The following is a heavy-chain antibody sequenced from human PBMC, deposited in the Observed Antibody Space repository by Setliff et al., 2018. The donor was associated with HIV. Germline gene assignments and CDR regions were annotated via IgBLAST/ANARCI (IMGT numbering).Heavy chain of an antibody. D-gene: IGHD3-22*01. CDR2: INHSGST. CDR3: ASLPPLYDSSGYYFDY. CDR1: GGSSNGYS. Sequence: PSETLSLTCAVYGGSSNGYSWTWIRQPPGKGLEWIGGINHSGSTNYNPSLKSRVTMSVDTSKNQFSLKLSSVTAADTAVYYCASLPPLYDSSGYYFDYWGQGTLVTVSS. J-gene: IGHJ4*02. V-gene: IGHV4-34*01.